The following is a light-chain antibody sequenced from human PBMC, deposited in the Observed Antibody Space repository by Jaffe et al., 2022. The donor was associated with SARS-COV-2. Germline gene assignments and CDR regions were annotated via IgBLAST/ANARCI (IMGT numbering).Light chain of an antibody. Sequence: DIQMTQSPSSLSASVGDRVTITCRASQGVSNYLAWYQQKPGKVPKLLIYGAFTLQSGVPSRFSGSGSGTDFTLTISSLQPEDVATYYCQKYNSAPSTFGPGTKVDIQ. CDR3: QKYNSAPST. CDR1: QGVSNY. J-gene: IGKJ3*01. CDR2: GAF. V-gene: IGKV1-27*01.